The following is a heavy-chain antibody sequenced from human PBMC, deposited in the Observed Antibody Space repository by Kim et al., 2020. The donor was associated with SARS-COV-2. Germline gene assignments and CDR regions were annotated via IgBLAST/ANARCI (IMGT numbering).Heavy chain of an antibody. CDR3: ARDYDFWSGYYFDP. CDR2: INPNSGGT. V-gene: IGHV1-2*02. D-gene: IGHD3-3*01. J-gene: IGHJ5*02. CDR1: GYTFTGYY. Sequence: ASVKVSCKASGYTFTGYYMHWVRQAPGQGLEWMGWINPNSGGTNYAQKFQGRVTMTRDTSISTAYMELSRLRSDDTAVYYCARDYDFWSGYYFDPWGQGTLVTVSS.